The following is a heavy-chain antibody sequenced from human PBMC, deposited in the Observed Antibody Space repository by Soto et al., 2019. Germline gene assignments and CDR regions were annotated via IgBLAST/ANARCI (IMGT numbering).Heavy chain of an antibody. CDR1: GYTFTSYA. D-gene: IGHD6-19*01. CDR3: ARDWGYSSGWGY. J-gene: IGHJ4*02. CDR2: INAGNGNT. Sequence: QVQLVQSGAEVKKPGASVKVSCKASGYTFTSYAMHWVRQAPGQRLEWMGWINAGNGNTKYSQKFQGRVTITRDTSASTAYMELSSLRSEDTAVDYCARDWGYSSGWGYWGQGTLVTVSS. V-gene: IGHV1-3*01.